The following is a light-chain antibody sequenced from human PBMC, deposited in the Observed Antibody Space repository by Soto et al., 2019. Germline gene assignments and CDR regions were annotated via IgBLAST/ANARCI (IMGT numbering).Light chain of an antibody. CDR1: QSVSSY. Sequence: EIVLTQSPATLSLSPGERATLSCRASQSVSSYLAWYQQKPGQPPRLLIYDASNRATGIPARFSGSGSGTDFTLTISSLEPEDFVVYYCHQRSNWPHTFGPGTKVDIK. V-gene: IGKV3-11*01. J-gene: IGKJ3*01. CDR2: DAS. CDR3: HQRSNWPHT.